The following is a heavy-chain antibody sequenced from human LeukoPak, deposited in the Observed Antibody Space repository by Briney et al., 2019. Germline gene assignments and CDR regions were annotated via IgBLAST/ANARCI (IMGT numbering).Heavy chain of an antibody. CDR3: ATPERRYGYYFLY. D-gene: IGHD3-22*01. CDR2: ITGSGDRT. CDR1: GFTFSNHA. J-gene: IGHJ4*02. V-gene: IGHV3-23*01. Sequence: GGSLRLSCLTSGFTFSNHAMTWVRQAPGKGLEWVATITGSGDRTFYPDSLKGQFTVSRDDSKNTVYLQMNTVRVEDTAVYYCATPERRYGYYFLYWGQGTLVTVSS.